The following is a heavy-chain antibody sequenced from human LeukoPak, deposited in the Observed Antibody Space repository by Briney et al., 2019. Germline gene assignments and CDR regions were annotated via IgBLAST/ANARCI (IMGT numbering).Heavy chain of an antibody. J-gene: IGHJ4*02. V-gene: IGHV3-23*01. CDR1: GFTFSSYA. D-gene: IGHD5-24*01. CDR3: ARWLELMRNFDW. CDR2: ISGSGGST. Sequence: GGSLRLSCAASGFTFSSYAMSWVRQAPGKGLEWVSAISGSGGSTYYADSVKGRFTISRDNSKNTLYLQMNSLGAEDTAVYYCARWLELMRNFDWWGQGTLVTVSS.